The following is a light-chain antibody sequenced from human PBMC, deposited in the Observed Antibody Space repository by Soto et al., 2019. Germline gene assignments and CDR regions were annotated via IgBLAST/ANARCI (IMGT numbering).Light chain of an antibody. CDR2: DAA. V-gene: IGKV3-11*01. Sequence: EIVLTQSPATLSLSLGQRATLSCRASQTFSSYLAWYQHKPGQAPRLLIYDAANRATGIPARFSGSGSGTDFKLTISSLEPEDFAVYYCQQRGVWPPTFGQGTKVEIK. CDR1: QTFSSY. CDR3: QQRGVWPPT. J-gene: IGKJ2*01.